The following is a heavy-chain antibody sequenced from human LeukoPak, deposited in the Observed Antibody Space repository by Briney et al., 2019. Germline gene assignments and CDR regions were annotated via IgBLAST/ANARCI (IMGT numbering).Heavy chain of an antibody. CDR1: GYTFTGYY. D-gene: IGHD4-11*01. J-gene: IGHJ4*02. CDR3: ARGGHDYSNYFSY. V-gene: IGHV1-2*02. Sequence: ASVKVSCKASGYTFTGYYMYWVRQAPGQGLEWMGWINPNSGGTNYAQKFQGRVTMTRDTSISTAYMELSRLRSDDTAVYYCARGGHDYSNYFSYWGQGTLVTVSS. CDR2: INPNSGGT.